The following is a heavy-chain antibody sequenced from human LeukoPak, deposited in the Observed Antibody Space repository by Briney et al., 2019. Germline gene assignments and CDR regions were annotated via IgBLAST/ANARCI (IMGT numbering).Heavy chain of an antibody. Sequence: SETPSLTCTVSGGSFSSGSYYWSWIRQPPGKGLEWIGYVYYTGNTNYNPSLKSRVTISVDTSKNQFSLKLSSVTAADTAVYYCARDTGYCSGGTCYHNFFDYWGQGTLVTVSS. J-gene: IGHJ4*02. CDR2: VYYTGNT. V-gene: IGHV4-61*01. CDR3: ARDTGYCSGGTCYHNFFDY. D-gene: IGHD2-15*01. CDR1: GGSFSSGSYY.